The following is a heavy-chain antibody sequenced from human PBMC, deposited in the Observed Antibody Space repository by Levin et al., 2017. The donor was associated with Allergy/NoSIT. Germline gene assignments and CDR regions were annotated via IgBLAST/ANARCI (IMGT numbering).Heavy chain of an antibody. D-gene: IGHD6-19*01. CDR1: GGSISSYY. Sequence: PSETLSLTCTVSGGSISSYYWSWIRQPPGKGLEWIGYIYYSGSTNYNPSLKSRVTISVDTSKNQFSLKLSSVTAADTAVYYCARVAGLGSSGWYKYWGQGTLVTVSS. V-gene: IGHV4-59*01. CDR2: IYYSGST. CDR3: ARVAGLGSSGWYKY. J-gene: IGHJ4*02.